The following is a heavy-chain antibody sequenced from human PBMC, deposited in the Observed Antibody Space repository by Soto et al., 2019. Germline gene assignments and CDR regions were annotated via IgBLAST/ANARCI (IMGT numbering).Heavy chain of an antibody. Sequence: SETLSLTCTVSGGSISSGDYYWSWIRQPPGKGLEWIGYIYYSGSTYYNPSLKSRVTISVDTSKNQFSLKLGSVTAADTAVYYCARGHTYYYDSSGYSPPDWWGQGTLVTVSS. CDR2: IYYSGST. J-gene: IGHJ4*02. V-gene: IGHV4-30-4*01. CDR3: ARGHTYYYDSSGYSPPDW. CDR1: GGSISSGDYY. D-gene: IGHD3-22*01.